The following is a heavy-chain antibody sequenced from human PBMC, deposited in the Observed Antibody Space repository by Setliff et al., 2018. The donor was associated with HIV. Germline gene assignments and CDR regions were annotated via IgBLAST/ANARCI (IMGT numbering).Heavy chain of an antibody. J-gene: IGHJ4*02. Sequence: PSETLSLTCSVSGDSVSSRSYYWGWIRPSPGKGLEWIGSIYFNGITHDNPSLKSRVTTSVDTSKNQFSLKLSSVTAADTAIYYCVTVVQDDLGVVLFDYWGQGTLGTVSS. D-gene: IGHD3-3*01. V-gene: IGHV4-39*01. CDR1: GDSVSSRSYY. CDR3: VTVVQDDLGVVLFDY. CDR2: IYFNGIT.